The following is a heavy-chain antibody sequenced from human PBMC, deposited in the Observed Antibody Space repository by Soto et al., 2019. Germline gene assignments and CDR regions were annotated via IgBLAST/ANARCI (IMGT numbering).Heavy chain of an antibody. J-gene: IGHJ4*02. CDR3: ASSVLVTSTMNYFDL. D-gene: IGHD2-8*02. CDR1: GYSFSNFW. Sequence: GESLKISCQASGYSFSNFWIAWVRQMPGEGLEWLRIIYPDDSDTRYSPSFLGQVTISADKSIKTTYLQWSSLKASDTAIYFCASSVLVTSTMNYFDLWGQGTLVTVSS. V-gene: IGHV5-51*01. CDR2: IYPDDSDT.